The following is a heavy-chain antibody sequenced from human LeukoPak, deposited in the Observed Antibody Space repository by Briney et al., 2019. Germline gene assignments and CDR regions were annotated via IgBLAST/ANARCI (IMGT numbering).Heavy chain of an antibody. Sequence: PSESLSLTCRVSGGSISSYYWNWIRQSPGKGLEWIGYISHDGSTNYNPALKSRVTISADMSENHFSLRMSSLTAADTALYYCARSLSSRVVVPAAPMGYWGQGTLVTVSS. CDR2: ISHDGST. J-gene: IGHJ4*02. CDR3: ARSLSSRVVVPAAPMGY. CDR1: GGSISSYY. D-gene: IGHD2-2*01. V-gene: IGHV4-59*01.